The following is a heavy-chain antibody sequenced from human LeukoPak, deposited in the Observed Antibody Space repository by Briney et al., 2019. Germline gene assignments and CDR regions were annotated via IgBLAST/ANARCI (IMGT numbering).Heavy chain of an antibody. Sequence: GGSLRLSCVGSGFILSDYWMHWVRQTPGKGLMWVSRITSDGSTTWYADSVKGRFTVSRDNAKNTLFLEMNSLRDEDTAVYYCAGDYIWGRLFWGQGALVTVSS. CDR2: ITSDGSTT. D-gene: IGHD3-16*01. V-gene: IGHV3-74*01. CDR3: AGDYIWGRLF. J-gene: IGHJ4*01. CDR1: GFILSDYW.